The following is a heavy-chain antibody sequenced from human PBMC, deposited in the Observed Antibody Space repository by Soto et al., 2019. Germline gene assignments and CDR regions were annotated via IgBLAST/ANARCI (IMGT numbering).Heavy chain of an antibody. Sequence: GGSLRLSCAASGFTFSSYGMHWVRQAPGKGLEWVAVISYDGSNKYYADSVKGRFTISRDNSKNTLYLQMNSLRAEDTAVYYCAKDQRPLDWLPKTVDYWGQGTLVTVSS. J-gene: IGHJ4*02. CDR1: GFTFSSYG. V-gene: IGHV3-30*18. D-gene: IGHD3-9*01. CDR3: AKDQRPLDWLPKTVDY. CDR2: ISYDGSNK.